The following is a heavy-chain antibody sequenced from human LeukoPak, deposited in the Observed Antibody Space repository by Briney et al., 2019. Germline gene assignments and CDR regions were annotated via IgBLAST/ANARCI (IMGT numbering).Heavy chain of an antibody. CDR1: GFTFSSYA. D-gene: IGHD3-10*01. CDR2: ISGSGGST. V-gene: IGHV3-23*01. Sequence: GGSLRLSCAASGFTFSSYAMSWVRQAPGKGLEWVSAISGSGGSTYYADSVKGRLTISRDNSKNTLYLQMNSLRAEDTAVYYCAKDVLRGWFGEFDYWGQGTLVTVSS. CDR3: AKDVLRGWFGEFDY. J-gene: IGHJ4*02.